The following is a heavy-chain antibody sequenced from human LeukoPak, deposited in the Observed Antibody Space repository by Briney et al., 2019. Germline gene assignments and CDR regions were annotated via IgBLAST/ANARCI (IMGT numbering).Heavy chain of an antibody. Sequence: SVKVSCKASGGTFSSYAISWVRQAPGQGLEWMGGIIPIFGTANYAQKFQGRVTITTDESTSTAYMELSILRSEDTAVYYCARATVTFRNVYYMDVWGKGTTVTVSS. D-gene: IGHD4-17*01. J-gene: IGHJ6*03. CDR3: ARATVTFRNVYYMDV. V-gene: IGHV1-69*05. CDR1: GGTFSSYA. CDR2: IIPIFGTA.